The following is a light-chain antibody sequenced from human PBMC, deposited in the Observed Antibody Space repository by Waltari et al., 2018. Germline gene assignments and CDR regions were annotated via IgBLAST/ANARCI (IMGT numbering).Light chain of an antibody. J-gene: IGKJ3*01. CDR3: QQSYSTPFT. CDR2: AAS. V-gene: IGKV1-39*01. CDR1: QSISSY. Sequence: DIQMPQSHSSLSPHVGAREPITCRPSQSISSYLNWYQQKPGKAPKLLVYAASSLQSGVPSRFSGSGSGTDFTLTISSLQPEDFATYYCQQSYSTPFTFGPGTKVDIK.